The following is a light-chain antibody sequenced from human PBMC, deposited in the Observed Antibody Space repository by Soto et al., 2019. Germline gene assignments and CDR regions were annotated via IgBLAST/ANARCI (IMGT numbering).Light chain of an antibody. CDR1: SSDVGGYNF. Sequence: QSALTQPASVSGSPGQSITISCTGSSSDVGGYNFVSWYQQHPGKAPKLIIYAVSNRPSGVSNRFSGSKSGNTASLTISGLQAEDEADYYCSSYTTSNTWVFGGGTKLTVL. CDR2: AVS. V-gene: IGLV2-14*01. CDR3: SSYTTSNTWV. J-gene: IGLJ3*02.